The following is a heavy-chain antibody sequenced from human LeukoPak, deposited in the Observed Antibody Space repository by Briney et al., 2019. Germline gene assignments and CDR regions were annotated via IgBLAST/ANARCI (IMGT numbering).Heavy chain of an antibody. V-gene: IGHV4-39*01. Sequence: TASKTLSLTCTVSGGSISSSSYYWGWIRQPPGKGLEWIGSIYYSGSTYYNPSLKSRVTISADTSKNQFSLKLSSVTAADTAVYYCARQRGYSGYDPEYYFDYWGQGTLVTVSS. CDR3: ARQRGYSGYDPEYYFDY. J-gene: IGHJ4*02. D-gene: IGHD5-12*01. CDR2: IYYSGST. CDR1: GGSISSSSYY.